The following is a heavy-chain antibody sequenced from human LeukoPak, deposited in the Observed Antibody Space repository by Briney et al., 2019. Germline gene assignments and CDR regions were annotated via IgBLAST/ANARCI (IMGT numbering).Heavy chain of an antibody. CDR2: IYYSGST. Sequence: SETLSLTCTVSGGSISSGGYCWSWIRQHPGKGLEWIGYIYYSGSTYYNPSLKSRVTISVDTSKNQFSLKLSSVTAADTVVYYCARTAYYYDSSGYYFDYWGQGTLVTVSS. V-gene: IGHV4-31*03. D-gene: IGHD3-22*01. CDR3: ARTAYYYDSSGYYFDY. J-gene: IGHJ4*02. CDR1: GGSISSGGYC.